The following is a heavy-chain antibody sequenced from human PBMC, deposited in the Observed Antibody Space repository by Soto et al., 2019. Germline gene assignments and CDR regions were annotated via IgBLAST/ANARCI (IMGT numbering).Heavy chain of an antibody. CDR1: VFTLGEYA. CDR3: TRDKRLVVGAANLWYYYGMDV. J-gene: IGHJ6*02. D-gene: IGHD2-15*01. V-gene: IGHV3-49*03. Sequence: GTLRLPSTASVFTLGEYAMSWFRQAPGKGLEWVGFIRSKAYGGTTEYAASVKGRFTISRDDSKSIAYLQMNSLKTEDTAVEYCTRDKRLVVGAANLWYYYGMDVWGQGTTVTVSS. CDR2: IRSKAYGGTT.